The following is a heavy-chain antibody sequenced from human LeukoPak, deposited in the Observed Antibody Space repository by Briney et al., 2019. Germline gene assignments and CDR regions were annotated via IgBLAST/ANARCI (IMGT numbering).Heavy chain of an antibody. V-gene: IGHV4-61*02. CDR2: IYPSGST. CDR1: GGSISSGSYY. J-gene: IGHJ4*02. D-gene: IGHD6-6*01. Sequence: PSETLSLTCTVSGGSISSGSYYWSWIRQPAGKGLEWIGRIYPSGSTAYNPSLESRVTISVDTSKNQFSLNLNSVTAADTAVYYCARGGGSSPSYWGQGTLVTVSS. CDR3: ARGGGSSPSY.